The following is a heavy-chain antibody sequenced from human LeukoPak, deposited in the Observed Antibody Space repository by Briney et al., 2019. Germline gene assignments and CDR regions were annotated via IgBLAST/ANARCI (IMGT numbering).Heavy chain of an antibody. J-gene: IGHJ6*02. CDR2: LSGSGDST. D-gene: IGHD3-10*01. Sequence: GGSLRLSCAASGFTFSIYAMNWVRQAPGKGLEWVSGLSGSGDSTYYADSVKGRFTISRDNSKNTLYLQMNSLRAEDTAVYYCATTPGAYYYYHMDVWGQGTTVTVSS. CDR1: GFTFSIYA. CDR3: ATTPGAYYYYHMDV. V-gene: IGHV3-23*01.